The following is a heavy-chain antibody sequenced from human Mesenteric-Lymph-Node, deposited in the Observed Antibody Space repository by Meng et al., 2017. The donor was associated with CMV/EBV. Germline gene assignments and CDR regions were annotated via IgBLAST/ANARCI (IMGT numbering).Heavy chain of an antibody. CDR3: ARGGVGATPFAFDI. D-gene: IGHD1-26*01. J-gene: IGHJ3*02. Sequence: SETLSLTCTVSGGSISSSSYYWGWIRQPPGKGLEWIGSIYHSGSTYYNPSLKSRVTISVDTSKNQFSLKLSSVTAADTAVYYCARGGVGATPFAFDIWGQGTMVTVSS. CDR1: GGSISSSSYY. V-gene: IGHV4-39*07. CDR2: IYHSGST.